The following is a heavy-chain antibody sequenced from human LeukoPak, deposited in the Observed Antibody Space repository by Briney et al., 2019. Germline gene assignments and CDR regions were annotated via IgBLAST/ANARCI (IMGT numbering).Heavy chain of an antibody. J-gene: IGHJ4*02. CDR3: ARASYCSDGSCYSDY. CDR2: ISAYNGNT. V-gene: IGHV1-18*01. CDR1: GYTFTSYS. D-gene: IGHD2-15*01. Sequence: AAVKVSCKASGYTFTSYSISWVRQAPGQGLEWMGWISAYNGNTIYAQKVKGRVTMTTDTSTSTAYMELRSLKSDDTAVYYCARASYCSDGSCYSDYWGQGTLVTVSS.